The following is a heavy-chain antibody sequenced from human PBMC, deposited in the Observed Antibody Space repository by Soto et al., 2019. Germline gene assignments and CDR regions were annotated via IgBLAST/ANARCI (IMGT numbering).Heavy chain of an antibody. V-gene: IGHV3-72*01. CDR1: GFTFSDHY. Sequence: GGSLRLSCAASGFTFSDHYMDWVRQAPGKGLEWVGRTRNKANSYTTEYAASVKGRFTISRDDSKNSLYLQMNSLKTEDTAVYYCARLTYYYDSSGYPDGGYWGQGTLVTVSS. CDR2: TRNKANSYTT. CDR3: ARLTYYYDSSGYPDGGY. D-gene: IGHD3-22*01. J-gene: IGHJ4*02.